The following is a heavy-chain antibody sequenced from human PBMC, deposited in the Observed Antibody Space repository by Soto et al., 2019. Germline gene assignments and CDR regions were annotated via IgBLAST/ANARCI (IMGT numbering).Heavy chain of an antibody. CDR1: GFTFSNFG. CDR3: AREGETMVSGVDAFDF. CDR2: MWFDGSYE. V-gene: IGHV3-33*01. Sequence: QVQLVESGGGVVQPGRSLRLSCAASGFTFSNFGMHWVRQAPGKGLEWVAMMWFDGSYEYYADSVKGRFTISRDNSKNTLYLQMNSLRAEDTAVYYCAREGETMVSGVDAFDFWGQGTMVTVSS. J-gene: IGHJ3*01. D-gene: IGHD3-10*01.